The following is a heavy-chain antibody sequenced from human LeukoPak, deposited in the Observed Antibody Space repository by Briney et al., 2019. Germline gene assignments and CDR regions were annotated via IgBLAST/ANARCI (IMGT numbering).Heavy chain of an antibody. V-gene: IGHV5-51*01. CDR3: ARQNSGGTSASDD. CDR2: IYPGDSDT. Sequence: GESLKISCKASGYSFTNYWIGWVRQMPGKGLEWMGIIYPGDSDTRYSPSFQGQVTISADKSISTAYLQWSSLEASDTAMYYCARQNSGGTSASDDWGQGTLVTVSS. CDR1: GYSFTNYW. J-gene: IGHJ4*02. D-gene: IGHD1-26*01.